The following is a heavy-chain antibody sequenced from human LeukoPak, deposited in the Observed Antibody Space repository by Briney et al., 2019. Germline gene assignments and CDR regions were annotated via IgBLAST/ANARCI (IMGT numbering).Heavy chain of an antibody. D-gene: IGHD5-18*01. CDR1: GFTFSSYE. V-gene: IGHV3-48*03. Sequence: GGSLRLSCAASGFTFSSYERNWVRQAPGKGLEWVSYISSSGSTIYYADSVKGRFTISRDNAKNSLYLQMNSLRAEDTAVYYCARVAGDTAIGVDYWGQGTLVTVSS. J-gene: IGHJ4*02. CDR3: ARVAGDTAIGVDY. CDR2: ISSSGSTI.